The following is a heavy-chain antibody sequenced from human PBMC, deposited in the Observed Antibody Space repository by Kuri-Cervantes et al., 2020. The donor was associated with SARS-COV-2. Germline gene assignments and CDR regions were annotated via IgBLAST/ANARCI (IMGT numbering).Heavy chain of an antibody. CDR3: ARGSPYYDSSGYYGYWFDP. J-gene: IGHJ5*02. CDR1: GGSISSSSYY. CDR2: IYYSGST. D-gene: IGHD3-22*01. Sequence: GSLRLSCTVSGGSISSSSYYWGWIRQPPGKGREWIGSIYYSGSTYYNPCLKSRVTISVDTSKNQFSLKLSSVTATDTAVYYCARGSPYYDSSGYYGYWFDPWGQGTLVTVSS. V-gene: IGHV4-39*07.